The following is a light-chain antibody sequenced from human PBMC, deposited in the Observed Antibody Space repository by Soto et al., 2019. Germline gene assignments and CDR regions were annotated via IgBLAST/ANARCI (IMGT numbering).Light chain of an antibody. J-gene: IGKJ1*01. CDR3: QQYDSYSWT. Sequence: DIQMTQSPSTVSASVGDTVTITCRASQSINTWLAWYQQKAGKAPKVLIYDASRLESGVPSRFSGSGSGTEFTLTINRLQPDDFASYYCQQYDSYSWTFGQGTKVEI. CDR2: DAS. V-gene: IGKV1-5*01. CDR1: QSINTW.